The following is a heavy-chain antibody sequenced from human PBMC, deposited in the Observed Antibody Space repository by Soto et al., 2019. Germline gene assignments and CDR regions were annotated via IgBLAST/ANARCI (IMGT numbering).Heavy chain of an antibody. CDR2: TYYRSKWYS. CDR3: ARVVGCRGHDY. V-gene: IGHV6-1*01. Sequence: PPQTLSLTCAISGDRVSSNSAAWNWTRQSPSRGLEWLGRTYYRSKWYSHYAVTVKSRITIKPDTSRNQCSLQLNSVTADDTGVSYCARVVGCRGHDYWGQGTLVTVSS. CDR1: GDRVSSNSAA. D-gene: IGHD2-15*01. J-gene: IGHJ4*02.